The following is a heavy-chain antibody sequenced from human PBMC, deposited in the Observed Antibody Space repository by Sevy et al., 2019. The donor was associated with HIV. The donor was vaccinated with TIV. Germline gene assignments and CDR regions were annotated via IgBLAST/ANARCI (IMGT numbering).Heavy chain of an antibody. V-gene: IGHV3-74*01. Sequence: GGSLRLSCAAPGFTFSSYWMHWVRQAPGKGLVWVSRISSDGSSTNYADSVRGRFTISRDNAKNTLYLQMNSLRAEDTAVYYCARHRGGVVDYWGQGTLLTVSS. D-gene: IGHD3-16*01. CDR3: ARHRGGVVDY. CDR2: ISSDGSST. CDR1: GFTFSSYW. J-gene: IGHJ4*02.